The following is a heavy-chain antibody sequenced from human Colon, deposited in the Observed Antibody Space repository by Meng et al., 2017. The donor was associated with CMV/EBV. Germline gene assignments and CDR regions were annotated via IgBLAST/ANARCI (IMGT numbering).Heavy chain of an antibody. CDR3: AKSTPDHFDYYFGA. D-gene: IGHD3-9*01. CDR1: GFTFSSSA. J-gene: IGHJ5*02. V-gene: IGHV3-23*01. Sequence: GESLKISCAASGFTFSSSAMNWVRQAPGKGLEWVSTISAGVGDTYYADSVKGRFIISRDNSKNTVYLQLNSLRAEDSAIYYCAKSTPDHFDYYFGARAQGILVTVSS. CDR2: ISAGVGDT.